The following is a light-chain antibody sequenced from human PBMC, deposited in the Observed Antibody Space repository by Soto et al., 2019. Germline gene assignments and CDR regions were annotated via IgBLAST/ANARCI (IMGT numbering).Light chain of an antibody. J-gene: IGLJ1*01. CDR1: SSDVGGYNY. CDR2: EVS. CDR3: SSYTSSSTPHV. V-gene: IGLV2-14*01. Sequence: QSALTQPASVSGSPGQSITISCTGTSSDVGGYNYVSWYQQHPGKAPKLMIYEVSNRPSGVSKRFSGSKSGNTASLTISGLQAEDEADYYCSSYTSSSTPHVFGTGTKLTVL.